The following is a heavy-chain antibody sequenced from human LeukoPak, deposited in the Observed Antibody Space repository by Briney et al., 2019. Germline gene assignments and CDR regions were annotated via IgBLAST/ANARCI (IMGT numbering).Heavy chain of an antibody. Sequence: SGGSLRLSCAASGFTFDDYPMHWVRQGPGKGLEWLSPISGDGATTYYADPVKGRFTISRDNIKNSLYLQMNSLRTEDTALYYCAKDYYWGQGTLVTVSS. CDR2: ISGDGATT. CDR3: AKDYY. CDR1: GFTFDDYP. J-gene: IGHJ4*02. V-gene: IGHV3-43*02.